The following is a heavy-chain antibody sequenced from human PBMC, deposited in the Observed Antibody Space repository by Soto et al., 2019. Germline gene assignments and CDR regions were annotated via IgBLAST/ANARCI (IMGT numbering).Heavy chain of an antibody. V-gene: IGHV3-66*01. J-gene: IGHJ4*02. CDR3: TRDLATESLDY. CDR2: IYSGGST. CDR1: GFTVSSNY. D-gene: IGHD5-12*01. Sequence: PGGSLRLSCAASGFTVSSNYMSWVRQAPGKGLEWVSVIYSGGSTYYADSVKGRFTISRDNSKNTLYLQMNSLRAEDTAVYYCTRDLATESLDYWGQGTXVTVSS.